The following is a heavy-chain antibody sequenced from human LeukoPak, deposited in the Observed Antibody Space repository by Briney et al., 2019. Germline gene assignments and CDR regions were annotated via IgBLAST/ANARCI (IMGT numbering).Heavy chain of an antibody. Sequence: GGSLRLSRAASGFTFSSYGMQWVRQAPGKGLEWVAFIRYDGSNKYYADSVKGRFTISRDNSKNTLYLQMNSLRAEDTAVYYCARSVRGPFDYWGQGTLVTVSS. CDR3: ARSVRGPFDY. D-gene: IGHD3/OR15-3a*01. J-gene: IGHJ4*02. CDR2: IRYDGSNK. CDR1: GFTFSSYG. V-gene: IGHV3-30*02.